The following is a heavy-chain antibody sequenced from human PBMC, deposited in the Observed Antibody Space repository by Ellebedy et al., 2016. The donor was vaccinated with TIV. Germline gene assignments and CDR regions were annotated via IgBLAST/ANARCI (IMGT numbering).Heavy chain of an antibody. CDR1: GGSISSNY. CDR2: IYYSVNT. V-gene: IGHV4-59*01. Sequence: SETLSLTCTVSGGSISSNYWSWIRQPPGKGLEWIGYIYYSVNTNYNPSLKSRVTLSEDTSKNQFSLKLSSVTAADTAVYYCAGSSGSSRIDYWGQGTLVTVSS. CDR3: AGSSGSSRIDY. J-gene: IGHJ4*02. D-gene: IGHD6-6*01.